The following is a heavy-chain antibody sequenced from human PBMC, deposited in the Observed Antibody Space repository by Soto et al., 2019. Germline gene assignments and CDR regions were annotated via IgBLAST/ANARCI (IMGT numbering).Heavy chain of an antibody. V-gene: IGHV3-66*01. CDR1: GFTVSSNY. CDR3: ARDPGRSYGPD. D-gene: IGHD1-26*01. Sequence: EVQLVESGGGLVQPEGSLRLSCAASGFTVSSNYMSWVRQAPGKGLEWVSVIYSGGSTYYADSVKGRFTISRDNSKNTLYLQMNSLRAEDTAVYYCARDPGRSYGPDWGQGTLVTVSS. CDR2: IYSGGST. J-gene: IGHJ4*02.